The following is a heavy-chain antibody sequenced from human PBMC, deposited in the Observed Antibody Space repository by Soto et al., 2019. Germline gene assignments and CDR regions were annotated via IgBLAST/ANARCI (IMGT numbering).Heavy chain of an antibody. Sequence: PSETLSLTGNVSGDSMTSPPYYWGWIRQPPGKGLEWIGTGYYGGATYYEASVRGRLTVSADTSKNYLYLRLTSVTAADTAVYYCAKARGVIPRVTYSWFDPWGQGTLVTVSS. CDR1: GDSMTSPPYY. CDR3: AKARGVIPRVTYSWFDP. J-gene: IGHJ5*02. V-gene: IGHV4-39*02. CDR2: GYYGGAT. D-gene: IGHD3-10*01.